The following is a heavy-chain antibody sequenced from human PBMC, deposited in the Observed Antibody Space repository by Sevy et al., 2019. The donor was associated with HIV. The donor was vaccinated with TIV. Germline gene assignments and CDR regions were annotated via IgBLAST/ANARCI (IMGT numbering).Heavy chain of an antibody. CDR3: AKDTVRVGFCDY. J-gene: IGHJ4*02. Sequence: GGSLRLSCAASGFSFSIHAMHWVRQAPGKGLEWVAFIRYDGSNQYYADSVKGRFTISRDNSQNTLFLQMNSLRTEDTAVYYCAKDTVRVGFCDYWGQGTLVTVSS. V-gene: IGHV3-30*02. CDR2: IRYDGSNQ. D-gene: IGHD4-4*01. CDR1: GFSFSIHA.